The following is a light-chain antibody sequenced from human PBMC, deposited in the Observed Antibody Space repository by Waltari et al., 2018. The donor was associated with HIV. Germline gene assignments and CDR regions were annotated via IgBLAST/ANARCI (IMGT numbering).Light chain of an antibody. V-gene: IGLV2-8*01. J-gene: IGLJ2*01. Sequence: QSVLTQPPSASGSPGQSVAISCTGSSNDIGTYNFLSWYQHHPGKAPKLLIYDVTRRPPGIPDRFSGTKSGYTASLTVSDLQVEDEADYYCVSYTEKDTFLLFGGGTKLAV. CDR2: DVT. CDR1: SNDIGTYNF. CDR3: VSYTEKDTFLL.